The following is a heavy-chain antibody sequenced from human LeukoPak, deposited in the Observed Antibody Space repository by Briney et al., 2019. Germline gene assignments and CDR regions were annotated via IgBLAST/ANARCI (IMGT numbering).Heavy chain of an antibody. Sequence: GGSLGLSCVVSGFSISDSYMTWIRQTPGKGLEWLAYISGSGSDIYFADSVKGRFTISRDNAKNSLYLQMNSLRPEDTALYYCSTDPRLLMYWGHGTLVTVSS. J-gene: IGHJ4*01. CDR2: ISGSGSDI. D-gene: IGHD2-8*01. CDR1: GFSISDSY. V-gene: IGHV3-11*01. CDR3: STDPRLLMY.